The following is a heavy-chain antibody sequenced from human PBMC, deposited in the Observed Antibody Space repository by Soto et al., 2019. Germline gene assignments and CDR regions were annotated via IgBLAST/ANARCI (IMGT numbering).Heavy chain of an antibody. Sequence: GASVKVSCKASGGTFSSYAISWVRQAPGQGLEWMGGIIPIFGTANYAQKFQGRVTITADESTSTAYMELSSLRSEDTAVYYCARGGHVRGLVVPAAMGAFDYWGQGTLVTVSS. CDR2: IIPIFGTA. D-gene: IGHD2-2*01. J-gene: IGHJ4*02. V-gene: IGHV1-69*13. CDR1: GGTFSSYA. CDR3: ARGGHVRGLVVPAAMGAFDY.